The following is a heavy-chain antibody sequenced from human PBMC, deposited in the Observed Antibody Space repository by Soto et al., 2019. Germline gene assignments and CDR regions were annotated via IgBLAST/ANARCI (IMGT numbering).Heavy chain of an antibody. CDR1: GYTFTGYY. D-gene: IGHD3-22*01. V-gene: IGHV1-2*02. J-gene: IGHJ4*02. CDR3: ADSSGYYNPLAY. Sequence: QVQLVQSGAEVKKPGASVKVSCKASGYTFTGYYMHWVRQAPGQGLEWMGWINPNSGGTNYAQKLQGRVTMTRETSISTAYMELSRLRSDDTAVYYCADSSGYYNPLAYWGQGTLVTVSS. CDR2: INPNSGGT.